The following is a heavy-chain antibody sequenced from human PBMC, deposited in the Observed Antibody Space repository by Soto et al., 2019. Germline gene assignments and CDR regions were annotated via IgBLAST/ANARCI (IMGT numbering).Heavy chain of an antibody. CDR1: GFSFDNFG. CDR3: AKLLRSTIARIYYGLDV. J-gene: IGHJ6*02. D-gene: IGHD2-8*01. V-gene: IGHV3-23*01. CDR2: ISGNGGST. Sequence: PGGSLRLSCAASGFSFDNFGMTWVRQAPGKGLEWVSVISGNGGSTYYADSVRGRVTISRDNSKNTVSLQLSSLRAEDTAVYYCAKLLRSTIARIYYGLDVWGQGTTVTAP.